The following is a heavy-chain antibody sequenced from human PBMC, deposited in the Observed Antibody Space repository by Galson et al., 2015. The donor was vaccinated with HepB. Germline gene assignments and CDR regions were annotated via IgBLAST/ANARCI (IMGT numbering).Heavy chain of an antibody. D-gene: IGHD6-13*01. CDR2: TYYRSKWYN. CDR3: ARDPIAAADDAFDI. J-gene: IGHJ3*02. Sequence: CAISGDSVSSHSAAWNWIRQSPSRGLEWLGRTYYRSKWYNDYAVSVKSRITINPDTSKNQFSLQLNSVTPEDTAVYYCARDPIAAADDAFDIWGQGTMVTVSS. CDR1: GDSVSSHSAA. V-gene: IGHV6-1*01.